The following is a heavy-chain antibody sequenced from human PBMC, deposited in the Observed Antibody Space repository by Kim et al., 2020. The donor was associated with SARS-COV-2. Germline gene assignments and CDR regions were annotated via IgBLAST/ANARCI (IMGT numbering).Heavy chain of an antibody. J-gene: IGHJ4*02. Sequence: SETLSLTCTVSGGSISSSSYYWGWIRQPPGKGLEWIGSIYYSGSTYYNPSLKSRVTISVDTSKNQFSLKLSSVTAADTAVYYCARHGRPVWKSGYYTPYFDYWGQGTLVTVSS. D-gene: IGHD3-3*01. V-gene: IGHV4-39*01. CDR1: GGSISSSSYY. CDR2: IYYSGST. CDR3: ARHGRPVWKSGYYTPYFDY.